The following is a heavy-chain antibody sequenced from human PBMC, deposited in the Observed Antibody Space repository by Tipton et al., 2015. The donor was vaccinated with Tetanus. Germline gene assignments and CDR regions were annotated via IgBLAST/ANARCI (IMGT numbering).Heavy chain of an antibody. J-gene: IGHJ5*02. CDR3: ARDQGGGRVVRLNWLDP. Sequence: LRLSCAVYGGSLSRYYWTWIRQPPGKGLEWIGEVDDSGSTNYSPSLKSRVTISLDTSKNEFSLTLSSVTAADTAVYYCARDQGGGRVVRLNWLDPWGQGTLVTVSS. D-gene: IGHD6-6*01. V-gene: IGHV4-34*01. CDR2: VDDSGST. CDR1: GGSLSRYY.